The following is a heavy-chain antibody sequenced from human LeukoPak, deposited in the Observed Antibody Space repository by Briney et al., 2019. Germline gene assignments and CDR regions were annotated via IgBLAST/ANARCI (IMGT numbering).Heavy chain of an antibody. CDR3: TRHLDTVTD. J-gene: IGHJ4*02. CDR1: GGSISSSSYY. V-gene: IGHV4-39*01. D-gene: IGHD4-17*01. Sequence: SETLSLTCTVSGGSISSSSYYWGWIRQPPGKGLEWTGSMYYSGSTSYNPPLKSRVTISVDTSRNQFSLKLSSVTAADTAVYYCTRHLDTVTDWGQGTLVTVSS. CDR2: MYYSGST.